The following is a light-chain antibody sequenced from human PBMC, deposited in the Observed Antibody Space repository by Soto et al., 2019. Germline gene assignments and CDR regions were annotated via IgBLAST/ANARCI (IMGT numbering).Light chain of an antibody. V-gene: IGKV3-15*01. Sequence: IAPRQATLTPSSFAGERVMLSGRASQYINTRLAWYQHRPGQAPRLLIYQTSTRATGVPARFSGSGSGTAFTLTISSLQPEDVATYYCQKYNIASFFFGPGTKVDI. J-gene: IGKJ3*01. CDR2: QTS. CDR1: QYINTR. CDR3: QKYNIASFF.